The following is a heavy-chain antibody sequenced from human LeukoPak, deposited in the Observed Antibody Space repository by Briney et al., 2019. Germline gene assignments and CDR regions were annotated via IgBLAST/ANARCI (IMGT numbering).Heavy chain of an antibody. J-gene: IGHJ5*02. CDR2: IYYSGST. CDR1: GFTFSDHY. V-gene: IGHV4-39*01. D-gene: IGHD3-16*01. Sequence: GSLRLSCAASGFTFSDHYMDWVRQAPGKGLEWIGSIYYSGSTYYNPSLKSRVTISVDTSKNQFSLKLSSVTAADTAVYYCARHYGPWGQGTLVTVSS. CDR3: ARHYGP.